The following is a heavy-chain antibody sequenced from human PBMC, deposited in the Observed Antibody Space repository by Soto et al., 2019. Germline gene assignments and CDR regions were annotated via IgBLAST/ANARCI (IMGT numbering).Heavy chain of an antibody. CDR1: GITFRSYS. CDR2: ITTNSTSI. Sequence: EVQLVESGGGLVKPGGSLSLSLAASGITFRSYSINWVRQAPGKWLEWVSTITTNSTSIYYADSVKGRFNISRDNAKNSLYLQMNSLRVEDTAVYYCARVQWLASHIWGQGTMVTVSS. J-gene: IGHJ3*02. V-gene: IGHV3-21*01. D-gene: IGHD6-19*01. CDR3: ARVQWLASHI.